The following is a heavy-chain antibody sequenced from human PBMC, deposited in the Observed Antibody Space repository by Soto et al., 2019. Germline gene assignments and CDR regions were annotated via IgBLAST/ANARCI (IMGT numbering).Heavy chain of an antibody. D-gene: IGHD6-13*01. Sequence: ETLSLTCAVSGYSISSSNWWGWIRQPPGKGLEWIGYIYYSGSTYYNPSLKSRVTMSVDTSKNQFSLKLSSVTAVDTAVYYCARNRDEVAAAGTGAFDIWGQGTMVTVSS. CDR1: GYSISSSNW. CDR2: IYYSGST. V-gene: IGHV4-28*01. CDR3: ARNRDEVAAAGTGAFDI. J-gene: IGHJ3*02.